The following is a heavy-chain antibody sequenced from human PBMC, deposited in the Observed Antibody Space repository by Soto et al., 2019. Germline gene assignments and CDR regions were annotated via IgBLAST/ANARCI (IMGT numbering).Heavy chain of an antibody. CDR3: ARARIWLLFDY. CDR2: ISSSGTNA. J-gene: IGHJ4*02. Sequence: QVQLVESGGGLVKPGGSLRLSCAASGVTFSDYYMSWIRRAPGKGLEWVSYISSSGTNAYYADSVKGRFTISRDNAKNSLYLQMNSLRAEVTAVYYRARARIWLLFDYWGQGTLVTASS. D-gene: IGHD3-22*01. V-gene: IGHV3-11*01. CDR1: GVTFSDYY.